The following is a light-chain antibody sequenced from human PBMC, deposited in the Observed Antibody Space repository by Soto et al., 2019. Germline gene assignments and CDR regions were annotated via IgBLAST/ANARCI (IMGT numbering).Light chain of an antibody. CDR2: GAS. Sequence: EIVMTQSPATLSVSPGERATLSCRAGQSVSNNLAWYQQKSGQAPRLLIYGASTRATGIPARFSGSGSGTEFTLTISSLQSEDFAVYYCQQYNNWSRTFGQGTKVDIK. V-gene: IGKV3D-15*01. CDR3: QQYNNWSRT. CDR1: QSVSNN. J-gene: IGKJ1*01.